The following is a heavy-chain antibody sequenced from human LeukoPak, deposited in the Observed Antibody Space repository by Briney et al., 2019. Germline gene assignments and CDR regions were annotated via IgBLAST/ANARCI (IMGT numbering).Heavy chain of an antibody. CDR1: GFTFSSYS. V-gene: IGHV3-23*01. CDR3: AKDPYYYDSSGHDY. J-gene: IGHJ4*02. D-gene: IGHD3-22*01. Sequence: GGSLRLSCAASGFTFSSYSMNWVRQAPGKGLEWVSAISGSGGSTYYADSVKGRFTISRDNSKNTLYLQMNSLRAEDTAVYYCAKDPYYYDSSGHDYWGQGTLVTVAS. CDR2: ISGSGGST.